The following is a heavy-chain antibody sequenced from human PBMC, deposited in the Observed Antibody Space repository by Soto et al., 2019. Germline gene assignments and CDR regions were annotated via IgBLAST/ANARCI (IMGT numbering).Heavy chain of an antibody. CDR2: INHSGST. CDR3: ASRSVSGYKRLDY. D-gene: IGHD3-22*01. J-gene: IGHJ4*02. Sequence: SETLSLTCAVYGGSFSGYYWSWIRQPPGKGLEWIGEINHSGSTNYNPSLKSRVTISVDTSKNQFSLKLSSVTAADTAVYYCASRSVSGYKRLDYWGQGTLVTVSS. CDR1: GGSFSGYY. V-gene: IGHV4-34*01.